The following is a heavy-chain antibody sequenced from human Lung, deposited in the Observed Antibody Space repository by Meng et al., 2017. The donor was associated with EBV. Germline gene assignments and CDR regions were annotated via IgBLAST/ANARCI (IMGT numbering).Heavy chain of an antibody. D-gene: IGHD5-18*01. Sequence: QLHRQEPGPVLCKPSHTLPPPSPYSGGSISSGAHYWSWIRQHPGKRLEWIGYIYYSGSTYYNPSLKSLVSISVDTSNNQFSLKLSSVTAADTAVYYCARAVDTGYFDYWGQGTLVTVSS. J-gene: IGHJ4*02. V-gene: IGHV4-31*01. CDR3: ARAVDTGYFDY. CDR1: GGSISSGAHY. CDR2: IYYSGST.